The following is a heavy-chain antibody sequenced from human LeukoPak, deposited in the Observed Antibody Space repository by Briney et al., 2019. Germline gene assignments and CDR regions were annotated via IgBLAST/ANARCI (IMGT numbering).Heavy chain of an antibody. J-gene: IGHJ3*02. CDR3: AKGPYCSSTSCYWHDAFDI. V-gene: IGHV3-23*01. Sequence: GSLRLSCAASGFTFSSYAMSWVRQAPGKGLEGGSAISGSGGSTYYADSVKGRFTISRDNSKNTLYLQMNSLRAEDTAVYYCAKGPYCSSTSCYWHDAFDIWGQGTMVTVSS. D-gene: IGHD2-2*01. CDR1: GFTFSSYA. CDR2: ISGSGGST.